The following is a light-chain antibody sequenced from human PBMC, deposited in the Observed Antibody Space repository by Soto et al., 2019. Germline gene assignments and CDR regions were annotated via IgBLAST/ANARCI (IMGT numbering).Light chain of an antibody. V-gene: IGKV1-39*01. Sequence: DIQMTQSPSSLSASVGDTVTITCRASQSISLFLNCYQQKLGKAPKLLIYAASNLHSGVPSRFSGSGSGTHFTLTISSLQPEDFATYYCHQTDSIPETFGQGTKVEIK. J-gene: IGKJ1*01. CDR3: HQTDSIPET. CDR2: AAS. CDR1: QSISLF.